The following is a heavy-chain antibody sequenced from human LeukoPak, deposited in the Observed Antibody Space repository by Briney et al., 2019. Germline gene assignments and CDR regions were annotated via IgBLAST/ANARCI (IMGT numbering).Heavy chain of an antibody. CDR2: LYPGDSET. Sequence: GESLKISCKGSGYSFTSYWIGWVRQMPGKGLEWMGILYPGDSETRYSPAFQGQVTISADKSISTAYLQWSSLKASDSAMYYCARRDSSGLFEYWGQGTLVAVSS. D-gene: IGHD6-19*01. CDR1: GYSFTSYW. J-gene: IGHJ4*02. CDR3: ARRDSSGLFEY. V-gene: IGHV5-51*01.